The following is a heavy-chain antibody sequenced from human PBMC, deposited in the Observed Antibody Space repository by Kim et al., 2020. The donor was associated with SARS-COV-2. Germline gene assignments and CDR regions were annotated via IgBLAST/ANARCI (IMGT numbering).Heavy chain of an antibody. D-gene: IGHD6-13*01. Sequence: IYYADSVKGRFTISRDNAKNSLYLQMNSLGAEDTAVYYCASLPISSSWAIWGQGTLVTVSS. CDR2: I. J-gene: IGHJ4*02. V-gene: IGHV3-21*01. CDR3: ASLPISSSWAI.